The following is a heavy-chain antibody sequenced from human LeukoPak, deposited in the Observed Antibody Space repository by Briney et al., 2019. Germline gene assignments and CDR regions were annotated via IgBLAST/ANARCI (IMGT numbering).Heavy chain of an antibody. J-gene: IGHJ4*02. D-gene: IGHD6-19*01. CDR1: GFTFSSYS. Sequence: GGSLRLSCAASGFTFSSYSMNWVRQAPGKGLEWVSSITSSSSYIYYADSVKGRFTISRDNAKNSLYLQMNNLRAEDTAVYYCAREGWTYYFDYWGQGTLVTVSS. V-gene: IGHV3-21*01. CDR2: ITSSSSYI. CDR3: AREGWTYYFDY.